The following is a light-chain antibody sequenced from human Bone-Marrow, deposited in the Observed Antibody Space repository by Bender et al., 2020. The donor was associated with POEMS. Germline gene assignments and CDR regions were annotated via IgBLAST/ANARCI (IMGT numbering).Light chain of an antibody. J-gene: IGLJ3*02. CDR2: SSH. V-gene: IGLV1-44*01. CDR3: AVWDDSLNGWV. CDR1: SSNIGAHA. Sequence: QSVLTQPPSASGTPGQRVTISCSGGSSNIGAHAVNWYQHLPGTAPKLLIYSSHRRPSEVPDRFSGSRSGTSASLAIRGLQSDDEADYYCAVWDDSLNGWVFGGGTRLTVL.